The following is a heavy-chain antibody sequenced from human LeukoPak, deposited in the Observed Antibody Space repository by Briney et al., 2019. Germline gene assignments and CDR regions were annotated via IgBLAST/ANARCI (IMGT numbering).Heavy chain of an antibody. D-gene: IGHD6-13*01. CDR3: ARIAAAGAFDP. CDR1: GFTFSSYA. CDR2: ISYDGSNK. Sequence: GRSLRLSCAASGFTFSSYAMHWVRQAPGKGLEWVAVISYDGSNKYYADSVKGRFTISRDNSKITLYLQMNSLRAEDTAVYYCARIAAAGAFDPWGQGTLVTVSS. J-gene: IGHJ5*02. V-gene: IGHV3-30*04.